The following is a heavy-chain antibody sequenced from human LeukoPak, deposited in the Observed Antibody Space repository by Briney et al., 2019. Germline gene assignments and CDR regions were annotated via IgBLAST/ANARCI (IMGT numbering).Heavy chain of an antibody. CDR1: GYSFINYY. J-gene: IGHJ5*02. CDR2: MNPGSDYT. CDR3: TKAASGSSSVNWFDP. V-gene: IGHV1-46*01. D-gene: IGHD6-6*01. Sequence: GASVKVSCKASGYSFINYYIHWVRQAPGQGLGWMGVMNPGSDYTTYARKFQGRVTMTNDTSTSTVYMELSSLKSEDTAVYYCTKAASGSSSVNWFDPWGQGTLVTVSS.